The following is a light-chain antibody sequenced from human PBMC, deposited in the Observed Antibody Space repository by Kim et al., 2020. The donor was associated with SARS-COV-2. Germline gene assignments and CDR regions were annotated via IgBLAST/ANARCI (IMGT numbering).Light chain of an antibody. V-gene: IGKV3-15*01. CDR2: GAS. CDR1: QSVSSN. J-gene: IGKJ2*01. Sequence: APGERATLSCSDSQSVSSNLALYQQKPGQAPRLLIYGASTRATGIPARFSGSGSGTEFTLTISSLQSEDFAVYYCQQYNNLPPYTFGQGTKLEIK. CDR3: QQYNNLPPYT.